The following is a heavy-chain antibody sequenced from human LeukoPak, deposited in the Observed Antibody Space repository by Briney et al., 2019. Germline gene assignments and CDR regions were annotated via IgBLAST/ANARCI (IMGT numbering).Heavy chain of an antibody. CDR2: IWYDGSQE. CDR1: GFPIRSYA. CDR3: AKDPRVRTTVTTGYFDL. Sequence: GRSLRLSCAVSGFPIRSYAFHWVRQAPGKGLEWVAVIWYDGSQEKYAESVKGRFIISRDNPKNTLYLQMNSLRAEDTAVYYCAKDPRVRTTVTTGYFDLWGRGTLVTVSS. J-gene: IGHJ2*01. V-gene: IGHV3-33*06. D-gene: IGHD4-17*01.